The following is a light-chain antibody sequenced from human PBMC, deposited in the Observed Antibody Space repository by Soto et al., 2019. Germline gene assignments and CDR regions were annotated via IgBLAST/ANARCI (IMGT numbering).Light chain of an antibody. CDR3: QQSYSTPT. CDR1: QSISNY. Sequence: DIQMTQSPSSLSASVGDRVTITCRASQSISNYLNWYQQKPGKDPKLLIYAASSLQSGVPSRFSGSGSGKEFTLTISSLQPDDFATYYCQQSYSTPTFGKGTKLEIK. CDR2: AAS. V-gene: IGKV1-39*01. J-gene: IGKJ2*01.